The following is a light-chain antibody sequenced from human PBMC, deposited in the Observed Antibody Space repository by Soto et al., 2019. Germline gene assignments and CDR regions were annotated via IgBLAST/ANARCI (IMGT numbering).Light chain of an antibody. CDR1: QSVSSTF. V-gene: IGKV3-20*01. J-gene: IGKJ1*01. Sequence: EIVLTQSPGSLSLSPGERATLSCRARQSVSSTFFAWYQQRPGQAPRLLMYGASSRATGIPERFSGSGPRTDFALTISRLEPEDFGVYYCLRFESSVTFVPGTKVEIK. CDR3: LRFESSVT. CDR2: GAS.